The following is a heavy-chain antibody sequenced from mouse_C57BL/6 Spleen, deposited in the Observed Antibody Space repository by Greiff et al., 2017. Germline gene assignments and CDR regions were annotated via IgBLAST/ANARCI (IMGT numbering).Heavy chain of an antibody. Sequence: VKLVESGPELVKPGASVKISCKASGYAFSSSWMNWVKQRPGKGLEWIGRIYPGDGDTNYNGKFKGKATLTADKSSSTAYMQLSSLTSEDSAVYFCARCYGNYDYAMDYWGQGTSVTVSS. CDR1: GYAFSSSW. CDR3: ARCYGNYDYAMDY. D-gene: IGHD2-1*01. CDR2: IYPGDGDT. J-gene: IGHJ4*01. V-gene: IGHV1-82*01.